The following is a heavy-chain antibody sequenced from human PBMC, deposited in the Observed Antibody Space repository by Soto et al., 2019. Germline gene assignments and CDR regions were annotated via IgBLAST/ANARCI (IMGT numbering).Heavy chain of an antibody. J-gene: IGHJ6*02. CDR2: ISGSGGST. CDR3: AKATVVPAAIQFRNYYYYGMDV. D-gene: IGHD2-2*01. CDR1: GFTFSSYA. V-gene: IGHV3-23*01. Sequence: PGGSLRLSCAASGFTFSSYAMSWVRQAPGKGLEWVSAISGSGGSTYYADSVKGRFTISRDNSKNTLYLQMNSLRAEDTAVYYCAKATVVPAAIQFRNYYYYGMDVWGQGTTVTVSS.